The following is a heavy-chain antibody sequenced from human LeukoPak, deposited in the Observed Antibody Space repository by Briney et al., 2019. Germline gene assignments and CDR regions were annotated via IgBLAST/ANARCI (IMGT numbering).Heavy chain of an antibody. Sequence: SETLSLTCTVSGGSISSYYWSWIRQPPGKGLEWIGYIYYSGSTNYNPSLKSRVTISVDTSKNQFSLKLSSVTAADTAVYYCASSPAGDYDFWSGPYYFDYWGQGTLVTVSS. CDR2: IYYSGST. V-gene: IGHV4-59*01. CDR3: ASSPAGDYDFWSGPYYFDY. D-gene: IGHD3-3*01. CDR1: GGSISSYY. J-gene: IGHJ4*02.